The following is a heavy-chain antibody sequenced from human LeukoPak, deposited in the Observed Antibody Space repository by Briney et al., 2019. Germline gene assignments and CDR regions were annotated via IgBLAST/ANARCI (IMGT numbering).Heavy chain of an antibody. V-gene: IGHV4-38-2*01. D-gene: IGHD5-18*01. J-gene: IGHJ3*02. CDR1: GYSISSGYY. CDR2: IYHSGST. CDR3: ARSPWIQLWLGAFDI. Sequence: SETLSLTCAVSGYSISSGYYWGWIRQPPGKGLEWIGSIYHSGSTYYNPSLKSRVTISVDTSKNKFSLKLSSVTAADTAVYYCARSPWIQLWLGAFDIWGQGTMVTVSS.